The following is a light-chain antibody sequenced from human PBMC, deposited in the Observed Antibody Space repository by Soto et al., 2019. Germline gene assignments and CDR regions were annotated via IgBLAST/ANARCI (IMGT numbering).Light chain of an antibody. CDR2: EVN. CDR1: SSDVGNYNH. CDR3: CSFARSSQFV. Sequence: QSALTQPAAVSGSPGQSVTISCTGTSSDVGNYNHVSWYQQHPGKAPKLMIYEVNKRPSGVSDRFSGSKSGNTASLTISGLQPEDEADYYCCSFARSSQFVFGTGTKVTVL. V-gene: IGLV2-23*02. J-gene: IGLJ1*01.